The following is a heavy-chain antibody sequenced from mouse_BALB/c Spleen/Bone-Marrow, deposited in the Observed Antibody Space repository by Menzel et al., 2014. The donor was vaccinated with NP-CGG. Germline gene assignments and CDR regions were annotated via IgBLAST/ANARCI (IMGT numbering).Heavy chain of an antibody. D-gene: IGHD2-1*01. CDR3: ARDHFYSGNYEFAY. CDR2: IDPSDSET. V-gene: IGHV1-69*02. CDR1: GYTFTSYW. J-gene: IGHJ3*01. Sequence: VQLQQSGAELVKPGAPVKLSCKASGYTFTSYWMNWVKQRPGRGLEWIGRIDPSDSETHYNQKFKDKATLTVDKSSSTAYIQLSSLPSEDSAVYYCARDHFYSGNYEFAYWGQGTLVTISA.